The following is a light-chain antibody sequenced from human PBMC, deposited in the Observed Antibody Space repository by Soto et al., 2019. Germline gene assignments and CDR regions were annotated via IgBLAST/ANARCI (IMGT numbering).Light chain of an antibody. Sequence: QSVLTQPPSASGTPGQRVTISCSGSSSNVGSNTVSWYQQLPGTAPKVLIYSDDQRPSGVTDRFSGSRSGSSASLAISGLQSGDEADYYCASWEDSLNGWVIGGGTKVTVL. CDR1: SSNVGSNT. J-gene: IGLJ3*02. CDR2: SDD. CDR3: ASWEDSLNGWV. V-gene: IGLV1-44*01.